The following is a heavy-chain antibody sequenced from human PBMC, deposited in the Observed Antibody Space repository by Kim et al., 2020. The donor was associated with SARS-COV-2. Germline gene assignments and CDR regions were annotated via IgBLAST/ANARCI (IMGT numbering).Heavy chain of an antibody. CDR2: IYYSGST. Sequence: SETLSLTCTVSGGSISSYYWSWIRQPPGKGLEWIGYIYYSGSTNYNPSLKSRVTISVDTSKNQFSLKLSSVTAADTAVYYCAGEGVVATIRTGYYYYGMDVWGQGTTVTVSS. CDR1: GGSISSYY. J-gene: IGHJ6*02. CDR3: AGEGVVATIRTGYYYYGMDV. D-gene: IGHD5-12*01. V-gene: IGHV4-59*01.